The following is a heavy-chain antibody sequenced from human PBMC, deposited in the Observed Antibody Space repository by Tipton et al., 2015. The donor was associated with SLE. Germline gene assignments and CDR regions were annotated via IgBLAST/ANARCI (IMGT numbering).Heavy chain of an antibody. J-gene: IGHJ3*02. CDR1: GGSISSYY. CDR3: AREVLGYSSGWFAFDI. D-gene: IGHD6-19*01. CDR2: IYYSGST. V-gene: IGHV4-59*01. Sequence: TLSLTCTVSGGSISSYYWSWIRQPPGKGLEWIGYIYYSGSTNYNPSLKSRVTISVDTSKNQFSLKLSSVTAADTAVYYCAREVLGYSSGWFAFDIWGQGTMVTVSS.